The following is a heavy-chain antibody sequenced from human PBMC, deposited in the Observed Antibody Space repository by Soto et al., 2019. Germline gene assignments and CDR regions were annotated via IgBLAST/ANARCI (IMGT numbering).Heavy chain of an antibody. J-gene: IGHJ5*02. V-gene: IGHV4-39*01. Sequence: QLQLQESGPGLVKPSETLSLTCTVSGGSISSSSYYWGWIRQPPGKGLEWIGSIYYSGSTYYNPSLKSRVTISVDTSKNQFSLKLSSVTAADTAVYYCARQKGIAAAGTGWFDPWGQGTLVTVSS. D-gene: IGHD6-13*01. CDR2: IYYSGST. CDR3: ARQKGIAAAGTGWFDP. CDR1: GGSISSSSYY.